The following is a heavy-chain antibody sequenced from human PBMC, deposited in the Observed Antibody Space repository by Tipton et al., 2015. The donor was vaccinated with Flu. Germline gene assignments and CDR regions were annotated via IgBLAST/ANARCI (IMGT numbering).Heavy chain of an antibody. Sequence: LRLSCTVSGGSISSGGYYWSWIRQHPGKGLEWIGYIYYSGSTYYNPSLKSRVTISVDTSKNQFSLKLSSVTAADTAVYYCARDRDQPGRFDYWGRGTLVTVSS. CDR1: GGSISSGGYY. CDR3: ARDRDQPGRFDY. J-gene: IGHJ4*02. CDR2: IYYSGST. D-gene: IGHD1-14*01. V-gene: IGHV4-31*02.